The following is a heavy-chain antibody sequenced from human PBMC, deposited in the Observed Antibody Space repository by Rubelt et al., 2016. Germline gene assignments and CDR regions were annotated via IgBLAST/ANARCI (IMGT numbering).Heavy chain of an antibody. J-gene: IGHJ4*02. CDR3: ARHVWQGGTTLDY. Sequence: QVQLQESGPGLVKPSATLSLTCTVSGGSIRSFYWSWIRQTPGKGLEWIGYIYYTGTTNYNPSLKSRVTISVDTAKNQFSLKLNSVTAADTAWYYCARHVWQGGTTLDYWGRGTLVTVSP. D-gene: IGHD1-7*01. V-gene: IGHV4-59*08. CDR2: IYYTGTT. CDR1: GGSIRSFY.